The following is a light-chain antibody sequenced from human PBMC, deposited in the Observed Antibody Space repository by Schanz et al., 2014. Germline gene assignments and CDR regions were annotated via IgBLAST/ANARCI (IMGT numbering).Light chain of an antibody. V-gene: IGKV3-20*01. CDR2: GAS. J-gene: IGKJ3*01. Sequence: EIVLTQSPATLSVSPGERATLSCRASHSVSSNLAWYQQRPGQAPRLLIYGASSRATGIPDRFSGSGSGTDFTLTISRLEPEDFAVYYCQQYGNSLFTFGPGTKVDIK. CDR1: HSVSSN. CDR3: QQYGNSLFT.